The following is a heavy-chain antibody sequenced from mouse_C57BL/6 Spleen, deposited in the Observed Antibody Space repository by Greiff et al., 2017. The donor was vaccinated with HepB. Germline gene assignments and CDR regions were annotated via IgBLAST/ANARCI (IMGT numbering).Heavy chain of an antibody. CDR3: AKFTTGYAMDY. V-gene: IGHV1-26*01. CDR1: GYTFTDYY. Sequence: EVQLQQSGPELVKPGASVKISCKASGYTFTDYYMNWVKQSHGKSLEWIGDINPNNGGTSYNQKFKGKATLTVDKSSSTAYMELRSLTSEDSAVYYCAKFTTGYAMDYWGQGTSVTVSS. D-gene: IGHD1-1*01. CDR2: INPNNGGT. J-gene: IGHJ4*01.